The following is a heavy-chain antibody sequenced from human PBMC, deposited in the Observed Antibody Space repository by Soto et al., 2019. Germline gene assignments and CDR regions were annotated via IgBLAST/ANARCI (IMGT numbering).Heavy chain of an antibody. J-gene: IGHJ4*02. CDR1: GYTFTGYA. V-gene: IGHV1-3*01. D-gene: IGHD2-2*01. CDR2: INGDTGDT. Sequence: ASVKVCCKASGYTFTGYAIHWVRQAPGQRLEWMGWINGDTGDTKYAQKFQGRVTITRDTSATTAYMELTSLGSEDTALYHCARGYCSSTSCQYYLDFWGQGTPVTVSS. CDR3: ARGYCSSTSCQYYLDF.